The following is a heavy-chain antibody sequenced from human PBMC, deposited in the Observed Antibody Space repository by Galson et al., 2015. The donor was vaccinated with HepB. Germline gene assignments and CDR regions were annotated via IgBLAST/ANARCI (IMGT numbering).Heavy chain of an antibody. D-gene: IGHD2-21*02. CDR3: AGLAYCGGDCYGGGLVDP. J-gene: IGHJ5*02. Sequence: TLSLTCTVSGGSISSYYWSWIRQPPGKGLEWIGYIYYSGSTNYNPSLKSRVTISVDTSKNQFSLKLSSVTAADTAVYYCAGLAYCGGDCYGGGLVDPWGQGTLVTVSS. CDR2: IYYSGST. CDR1: GGSISSYY. V-gene: IGHV4-59*08.